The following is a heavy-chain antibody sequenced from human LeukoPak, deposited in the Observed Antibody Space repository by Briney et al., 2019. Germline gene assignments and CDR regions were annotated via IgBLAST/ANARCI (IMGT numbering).Heavy chain of an antibody. D-gene: IGHD3-10*02. J-gene: IGHJ6*04. Sequence: GGSLRLSCAASGFTYSSYEMNWAREAPGKGLEWVSYISSSGSTIYYADSVKGRFTISRDNAKNSLYLQMNSLRAEDTAVYYCAELGITMIGGVWGKGTTVTISS. CDR2: ISSSGSTI. CDR3: AELGITMIGGV. V-gene: IGHV3-48*03. CDR1: GFTYSSYE.